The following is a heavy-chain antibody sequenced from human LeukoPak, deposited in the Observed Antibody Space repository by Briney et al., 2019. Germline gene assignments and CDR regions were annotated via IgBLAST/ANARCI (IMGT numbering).Heavy chain of an antibody. CDR1: GDRVSSNSAA. V-gene: IGHV6-1*01. D-gene: IGHD1-1*01. Sequence: SQTLSLTCAISGDRVSSNSAAWNWIRQSPSRGLEWLGRTYYRSKWHYNYAESVKRRITVNPDTSKNQFSLQLNSVTPEDTAVYYCARQSSTDYYYYGLDVWGQGTTVAVSS. J-gene: IGHJ6*02. CDR3: ARQSSTDYYYYGLDV. CDR2: TYYRSKWHY.